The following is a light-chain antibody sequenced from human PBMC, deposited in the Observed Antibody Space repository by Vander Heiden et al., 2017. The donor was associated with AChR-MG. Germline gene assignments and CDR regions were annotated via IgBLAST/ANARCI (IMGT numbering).Light chain of an antibody. CDR2: GAS. V-gene: IGKV3-20*01. Sequence: EIVLTQSPGTLSLSPGERATLSCRASQSLSGSYFAWYQQRPGQAPRLLIHGASSRAAAIPDRFSGSGSGTDFTLTISRVEPEDSAVYYCHQYAGSPVTFGQGTRVEIK. CDR1: QSLSGSY. J-gene: IGKJ1*01. CDR3: HQYAGSPVT.